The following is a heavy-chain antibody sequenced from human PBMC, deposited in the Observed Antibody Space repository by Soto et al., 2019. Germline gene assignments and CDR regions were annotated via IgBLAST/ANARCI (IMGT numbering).Heavy chain of an antibody. CDR1: GFTVSSNY. D-gene: IGHD3-9*01. Sequence: HPGGSLRLSCTASGFTVSSNYMSWVRQAPGKGLEWVSVIYSGGSTYYADSVKGRFTISRDNSKNTLYLQMNSLRAEDTAVYYCARGSSYDILTGYYHAVGYFDYWGQGTLVTVSS. J-gene: IGHJ4*02. CDR3: ARGSSYDILTGYYHAVGYFDY. CDR2: IYSGGST. V-gene: IGHV3-66*01.